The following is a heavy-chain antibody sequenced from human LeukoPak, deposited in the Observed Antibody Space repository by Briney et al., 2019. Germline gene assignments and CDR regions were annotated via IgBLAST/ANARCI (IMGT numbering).Heavy chain of an antibody. CDR3: TTDWGTGKYYVRAFDL. D-gene: IGHD3-16*01. V-gene: IGHV3-15*01. CDR1: GFTFSNAW. J-gene: IGHJ3*01. CDR2: IKSKTDAGTT. Sequence: GGSLRLSCAASGFTFSNAWMSWVRQAPGKGLEWVARIKSKTDAGTTEYAAPVKGRFIISRDDSKNTLYLQMNSLKTEDTAVYYCTTDWGTGKYYVRAFDLWGQGTMVTVSS.